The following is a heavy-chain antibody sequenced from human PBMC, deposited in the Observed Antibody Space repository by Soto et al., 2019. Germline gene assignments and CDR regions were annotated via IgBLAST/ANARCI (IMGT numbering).Heavy chain of an antibody. CDR3: TRGAGGWNYYYAMDA. V-gene: IGHV5-51*01. J-gene: IGHJ6*02. D-gene: IGHD6-19*01. CDR2: IYPGDSDT. Sequence: GESLKISCKGSEYNFSTYWIAWVRQMPGKGLEWMGIIYPGDSDTRYSPSFQGQVTISADKSISTAHLRWSSLKASDTAVYFCTRGAGGWNYYYAMDAWGPGATVTVSS. CDR1: EYNFSTYW.